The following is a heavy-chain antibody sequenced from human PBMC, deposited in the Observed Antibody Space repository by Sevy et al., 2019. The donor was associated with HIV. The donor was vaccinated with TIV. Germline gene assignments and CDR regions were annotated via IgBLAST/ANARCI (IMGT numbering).Heavy chain of an antibody. CDR2: ISSSSDYI. Sequence: PGGSLRLSCGASGFTFSHYNMNWVRQAPGKGLEWVLSISSSSDYIYYGDSMKGRFTISRDNAKNSLHLQMNSLTVEDTAVYYCARDGGYTDRGMDVWGQGTTVTVSS. CDR1: GFTFSHYN. D-gene: IGHD1-26*01. V-gene: IGHV3-21*01. CDR3: ARDGGYTDRGMDV. J-gene: IGHJ6*02.